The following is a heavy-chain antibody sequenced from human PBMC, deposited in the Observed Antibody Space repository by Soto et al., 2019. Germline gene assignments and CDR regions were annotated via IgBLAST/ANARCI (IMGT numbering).Heavy chain of an antibody. J-gene: IGHJ6*02. D-gene: IGHD6-19*01. CDR2: IWSDGKKE. CDR1: GFPFWHYG. Sequence: QVQLVESGGGVVQPGRSLRLSCVGSGFPFWHYGMHWVRQAPGKGLEWVAVIWSDGKKESYADFVKGRFALSRDNFKDTFYLQMNSLRAEDTAVYYCARDRDGGWVHMDVWGQGTTVTVSS. V-gene: IGHV3-33*01. CDR3: ARDRDGGWVHMDV.